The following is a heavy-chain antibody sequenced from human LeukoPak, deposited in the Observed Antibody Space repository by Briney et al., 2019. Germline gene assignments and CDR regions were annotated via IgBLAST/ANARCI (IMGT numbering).Heavy chain of an antibody. V-gene: IGHV3-21*01. CDR3: ARDRFPDGYNLGDDAFDI. Sequence: GGSLRLSCAASGFTFSSYRMNWVRQAPGEGLEWVSYISRSSSYIYYADSVKGRFTISRDNAKNSLYLQMNSLRAEDTAVYYCARDRFPDGYNLGDDAFDIWGQGTMVTVSS. D-gene: IGHD5-24*01. CDR1: GFTFSSYR. CDR2: ISRSSSYI. J-gene: IGHJ3*02.